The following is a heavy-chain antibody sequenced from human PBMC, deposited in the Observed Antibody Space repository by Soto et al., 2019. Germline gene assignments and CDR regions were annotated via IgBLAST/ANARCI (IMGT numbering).Heavy chain of an antibody. J-gene: IGHJ6*02. Sequence: ASVKVSCKASGYTFTSYDINWVRQATGQGLEWMGWMNPNSGNTGYAQKFQGRVTMTRNTSISTAYMELSSLRSEDTAVYYCAMMGATLDLTTTRPYYYYGMDVWGQGTTVTVSS. CDR3: AMMGATLDLTTTRPYYYYGMDV. CDR2: MNPNSGNT. CDR1: GYTFTSYD. D-gene: IGHD1-26*01. V-gene: IGHV1-8*01.